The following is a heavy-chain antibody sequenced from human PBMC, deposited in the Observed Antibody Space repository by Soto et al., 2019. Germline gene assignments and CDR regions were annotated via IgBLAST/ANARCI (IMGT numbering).Heavy chain of an antibody. D-gene: IGHD3-10*01. CDR2: IIPIFGTA. J-gene: IGHJ4*02. V-gene: IGHV1-69*13. CDR1: GGTFSSYA. CDR3: ARYGPSYLLWFGEGFDY. Sequence: SVKVSCKASGGTFSSYAISWVRQAPGQGLEWMGGIIPIFGTANYAQKFQGRVTITADESTSTAYMELSSLRSEDTAVYYCARYGPSYLLWFGEGFDYWGQGTLVTVSS.